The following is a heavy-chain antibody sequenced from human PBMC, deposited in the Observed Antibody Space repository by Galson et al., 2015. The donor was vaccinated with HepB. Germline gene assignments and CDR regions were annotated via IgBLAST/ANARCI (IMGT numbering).Heavy chain of an antibody. V-gene: IGHV3-30*04. CDR2: ISHDGTNK. CDR1: GFTFGGYT. CDR3: VRGRQLDF. J-gene: IGHJ4*02. Sequence: SLRLSCAASGFTFGGYTMHWVRQAPGKGLEWVAIISHDGTNKDYADLAKGRFTISRDTSNNTLFLQMNSLTTEDTALYYCVRGRQLDFWGQGTLVTVSP. D-gene: IGHD6-13*01.